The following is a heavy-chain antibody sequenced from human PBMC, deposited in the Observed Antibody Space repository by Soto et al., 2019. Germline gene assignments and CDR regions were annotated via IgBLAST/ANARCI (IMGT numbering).Heavy chain of an antibody. CDR3: ARDFAYFDS. Sequence: SETLSLTCTVSGGAFKSGSYSWSWIRQPPGKVLEWNGYFYHTGRTSYNPSLKSGVFISMHTSMNQFSLNLDSVTAADTAVYFCARDFAYFDSWGQGTLVTVSS. D-gene: IGHD3-3*01. CDR2: FYHTGRT. V-gene: IGHV4-61*01. CDR1: GGAFKSGSYS. J-gene: IGHJ4*02.